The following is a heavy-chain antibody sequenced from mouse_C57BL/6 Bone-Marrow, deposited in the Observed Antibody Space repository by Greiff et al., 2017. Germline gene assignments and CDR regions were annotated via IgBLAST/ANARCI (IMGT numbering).Heavy chain of an antibody. Sequence: QVQLQQPGAELVRPGTSVKLSCKASGYTFTSYWMHWVKQRPGQGLEWIGVIDPSDSYTNYNQKFKGKATLTVDTSSSTAYMQLSSLTSEDSAVYYWARQNCFDYWGQGTTLTVST. CDR2: IDPSDSYT. CDR1: GYTFTSYW. J-gene: IGHJ2*01. CDR3: ARQNCFDY. V-gene: IGHV1-59*01.